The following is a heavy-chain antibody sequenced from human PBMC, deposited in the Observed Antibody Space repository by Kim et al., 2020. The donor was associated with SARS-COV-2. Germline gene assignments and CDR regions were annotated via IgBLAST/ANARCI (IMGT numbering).Heavy chain of an antibody. D-gene: IGHD3-22*01. CDR2: ISSSSSYI. V-gene: IGHV3-21*01. J-gene: IGHJ4*02. Sequence: GGSLRLSCAASGFTFSSYSMNWVRQAPGQGLEWVSSISSSSSYIYYADTVKGRFTISRDNAQNSLYLQMNSLRAEDTAVYYCARVGLGPPYCYDSSGYYGEYGRGFDYWGQGTLVTVSS. CDR3: ARVGLGPPYCYDSSGYYGEYGRGFDY. CDR1: GFTFSSYS.